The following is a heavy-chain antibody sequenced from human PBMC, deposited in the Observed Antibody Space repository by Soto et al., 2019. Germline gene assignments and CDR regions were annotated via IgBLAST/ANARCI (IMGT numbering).Heavy chain of an antibody. CDR3: ARGIAAAGQFYY. CDR2: IGTAGDT. CDR1: GFTFSSYD. D-gene: IGHD6-13*01. Sequence: EVQLVESGGGLVQPGGSLRLSCAASGFTFSSYDMHWVRQATGKGLEWVSAIGTAGDTYYPRSVKGRFTISRENAKNSLYLQMISLRAEDTAVYYCARGIAAAGQFYYWGQGTLVTVSS. V-gene: IGHV3-13*01. J-gene: IGHJ4*02.